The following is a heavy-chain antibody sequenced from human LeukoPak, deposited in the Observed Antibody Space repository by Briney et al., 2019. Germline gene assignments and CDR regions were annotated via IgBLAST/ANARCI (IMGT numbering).Heavy chain of an antibody. D-gene: IGHD3-10*01. CDR3: ARLPYGSGSYYPDY. CDR1: GGSISSYY. V-gene: IGHV4-59*08. Sequence: PSETLSLTCTVSGGSISSYYWSWIRQPPGKGLEWIGYIYYSGSTNYNPSLKSRVTISVDTSKNQFSLKLSSVTAADTAVYYCARLPYGSGSYYPDYWGQGTLVTDSS. J-gene: IGHJ4*02. CDR2: IYYSGST.